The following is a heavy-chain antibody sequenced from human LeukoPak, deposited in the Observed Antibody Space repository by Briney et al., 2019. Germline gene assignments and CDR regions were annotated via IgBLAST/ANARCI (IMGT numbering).Heavy chain of an antibody. CDR1: GFTFSSYA. V-gene: IGHV3-23*01. D-gene: IGHD6-19*01. Sequence: GGSLRLSCAASGFTFSSYAMSWVRQAPGKGLEWVSAISGSGGSTYYADSVKGRFTISRDNSKDTLYLQMNSLRAEDTAVYYCAKVRNARYSSGCKLDYWGQGTLVTVSS. CDR3: AKVRNARYSSGCKLDY. J-gene: IGHJ4*02. CDR2: ISGSGGST.